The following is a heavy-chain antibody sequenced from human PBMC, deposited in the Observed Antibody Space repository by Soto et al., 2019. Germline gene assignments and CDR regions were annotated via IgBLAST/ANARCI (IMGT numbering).Heavy chain of an antibody. J-gene: IGHJ6*02. CDR3: ARTSAGGKYYYGMDV. V-gene: IGHV5-51*01. Sequence: PGESLKISCKGSGYSFTSYWIGWVRQMPGKGLEWMGIIYPGDSDTRYSPSFQGQVTISADKSISTAYLQWSSLKASDTAMYYCARTSAGGKYYYGMDVWXQGTTVTVSS. CDR1: GYSFTSYW. CDR2: IYPGDSDT. D-gene: IGHD6-13*01.